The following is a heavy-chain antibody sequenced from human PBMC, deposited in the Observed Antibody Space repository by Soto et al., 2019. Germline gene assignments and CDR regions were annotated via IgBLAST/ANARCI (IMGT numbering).Heavy chain of an antibody. CDR1: RFTFISYW. CDR3: ARRRERYYYGLDG. V-gene: IGHV3-74*01. D-gene: IGHD1-26*01. Sequence: GGSLRLSCAGSRFTFISYWIYWVRQAPGKGLVWVSRINSDGSSTRYADSVKGRFSIYRDNSKSTLYLQMNTLRAEDTAVYYCARRRERYYYGLDGWGQWNTVPFSS. J-gene: IGHJ6*02. CDR2: INSDGSST.